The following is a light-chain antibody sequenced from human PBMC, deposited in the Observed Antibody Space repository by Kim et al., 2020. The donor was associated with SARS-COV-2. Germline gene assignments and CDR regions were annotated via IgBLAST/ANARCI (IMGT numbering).Light chain of an antibody. Sequence: SYELTQPPSVSVSPGQTASITCSGDKLGDKYACWYQQKPGQSPVLVIYQDTKRPSGIPERFSGSNSGNTATLTISGTHTMDEADYYCQAWDRGTVLFGGGTQLTVL. CDR2: QDT. V-gene: IGLV3-1*01. J-gene: IGLJ2*01. CDR3: QAWDRGTVL. CDR1: KLGDKY.